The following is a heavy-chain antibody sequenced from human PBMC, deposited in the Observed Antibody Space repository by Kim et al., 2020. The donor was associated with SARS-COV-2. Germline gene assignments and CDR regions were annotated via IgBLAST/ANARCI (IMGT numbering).Heavy chain of an antibody. Sequence: SETLSLTCTVSGGSVSSSSYYWGWIRQPPGKGLEWIGNIYYSGSTYYNPSLKSRVIISVDTSKNQFSLKLSSVTAADTAVYYCARDPLGGTILGIRYYY. CDR1: GGSVSSSSYY. V-gene: IGHV4-39*07. J-gene: IGHJ6*01. CDR3: ARDPLGGTILGIRYYY. CDR2: IYYSGST. D-gene: IGHD3-3*01.